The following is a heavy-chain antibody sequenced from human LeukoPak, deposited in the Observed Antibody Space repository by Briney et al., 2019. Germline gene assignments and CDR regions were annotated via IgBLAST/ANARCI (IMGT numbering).Heavy chain of an antibody. CDR2: ISGSTAYI. D-gene: IGHD5-24*01. Sequence: PGGSLRLSCAASGFIFSSYGMNWVRQAPGKGLEWVSPISGSTAYIYYADSVKGRFTISRDSSKNPLYLQMNSLRVEDTAVYYCARDPRDGYKFFDYWGQGTLVAVSS. V-gene: IGHV3-21*01. J-gene: IGHJ4*02. CDR3: ARDPRDGYKFFDY. CDR1: GFIFSSYG.